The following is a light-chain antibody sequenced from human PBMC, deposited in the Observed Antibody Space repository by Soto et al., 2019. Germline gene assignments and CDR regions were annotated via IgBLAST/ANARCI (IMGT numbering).Light chain of an antibody. V-gene: IGLV2-11*01. CDR1: SSDVDNYNN. CDR3: CSYAGTYTRV. CDR2: DVN. J-gene: IGLJ1*01. Sequence: QSALTQPRSVSGSPGQSVTISCTRTSSDVDNYNNVSWYQQHPGKAPKLLIYDVNKRPSGFPYRFSGSKSGNTASLTISGLQAGDEADYFCCSYAGTYTRVFGTGTKLTVL.